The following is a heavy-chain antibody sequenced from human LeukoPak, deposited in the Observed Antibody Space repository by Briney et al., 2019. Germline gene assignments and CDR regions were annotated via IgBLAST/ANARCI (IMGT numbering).Heavy chain of an antibody. CDR2: ISDSGSST. CDR3: AAGRELSYFDY. D-gene: IGHD1-26*01. CDR1: RFTFSSYA. J-gene: IGHJ4*02. Sequence: GGSLRLSCVGSRFTFSSYAMSWVRQAPGKGLEWVSTISDSGSSTYYADSVKGRFTISRDNSKSTLYLQMNSLRAEDTAVYYCAAGRELSYFDYWGQGSLVTVSS. V-gene: IGHV3-23*01.